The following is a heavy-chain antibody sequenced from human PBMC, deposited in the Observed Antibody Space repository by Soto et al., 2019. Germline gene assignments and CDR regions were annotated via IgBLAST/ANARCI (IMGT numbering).Heavy chain of an antibody. CDR3: ARELNWNYGYFDY. Sequence: PSETLSLTCTFSDGSISSYYWSWIRQPPGKGLEWIGYIYYSGSTNYNPSLKSRVTISVGTSKNQFSLKLSSVTAADTAVYFCARELNWNYGYFDYWGRGTLVTVSS. V-gene: IGHV4-59*01. D-gene: IGHD1-7*01. J-gene: IGHJ4*02. CDR2: IYYSGST. CDR1: DGSISSYY.